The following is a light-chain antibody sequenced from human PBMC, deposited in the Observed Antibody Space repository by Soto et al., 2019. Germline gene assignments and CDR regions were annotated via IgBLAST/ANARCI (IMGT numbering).Light chain of an antibody. CDR1: QSISSY. J-gene: IGKJ1*01. Sequence: DIPITQARTSLSASIGGRVTITCRASQSISSYLNWYQQKPGKVPKLLIYAASSLQSGVPSRFSGSGSGTDFTLTISSLQPEDFATYYCQQSYSTPPTFGQGTKVDIK. CDR2: AAS. CDR3: QQSYSTPPT. V-gene: IGKV1-39*01.